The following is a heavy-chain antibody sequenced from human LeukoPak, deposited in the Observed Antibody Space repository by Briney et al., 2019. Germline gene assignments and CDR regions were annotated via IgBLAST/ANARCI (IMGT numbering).Heavy chain of an antibody. CDR1: GYTFTSYG. CDR2: ISAYNGNT. D-gene: IGHD6-19*01. Sequence: GASVKVSCKASGYTFTSYGISWVRQAPGQGLEWMGWISAYNGNTNYAQKLQGRVTMTTDTSTSTAYMELRSLRSDDTAVYYCARDRGRQWLALCFDYWGQGTLVTVSS. J-gene: IGHJ4*02. V-gene: IGHV1-18*01. CDR3: ARDRGRQWLALCFDY.